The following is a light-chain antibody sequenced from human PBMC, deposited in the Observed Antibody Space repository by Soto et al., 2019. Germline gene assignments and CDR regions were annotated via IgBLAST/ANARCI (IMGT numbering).Light chain of an antibody. CDR2: DAS. Sequence: EIVLTQSPATLSLSPGERATLSCRASQSVGIYLGWYQQRPGQAPRLLIYDASNRAAGIPGRFSGSGSGTDFTLTINSLEPEDFAVYYCQYRNTWPPAFGQGTRREIK. CDR1: QSVGIY. J-gene: IGKJ5*01. CDR3: QYRNTWPPA. V-gene: IGKV3-11*01.